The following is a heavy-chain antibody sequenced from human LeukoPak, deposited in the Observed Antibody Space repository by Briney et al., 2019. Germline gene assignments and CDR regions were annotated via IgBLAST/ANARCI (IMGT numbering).Heavy chain of an antibody. CDR2: IYHSGST. CDR3: ARNSGYYYGWFDP. D-gene: IGHD3-22*01. J-gene: IGHJ5*02. V-gene: IGHV4-59*01. Sequence: PSETLSLTCTVSGGSINSYYWSWIRQPPGKGLEWIGYIYHSGSTNYNPSLKSRVTISVDTSKNQFSLKLSSVTAADTAVYYCARNSGYYYGWFDPWGQGTLVTVSS. CDR1: GGSINSYY.